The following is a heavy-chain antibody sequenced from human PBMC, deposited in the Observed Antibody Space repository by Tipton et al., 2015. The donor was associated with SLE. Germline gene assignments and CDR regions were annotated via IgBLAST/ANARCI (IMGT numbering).Heavy chain of an antibody. Sequence: TLSLTCIVSGGSIIKRHSYCGWIRQAPGKGLEWNGSVYSSGDTFYNPSPKSRVTISVDASKNQFSLQLTSGTAADTAIYYCARAADSWGQGTLGTVSS. CDR2: VYSSGDT. CDR1: GGSIIKRHSY. J-gene: IGHJ4*02. D-gene: IGHD6-25*01. CDR3: ARAADS. V-gene: IGHV4-39*07.